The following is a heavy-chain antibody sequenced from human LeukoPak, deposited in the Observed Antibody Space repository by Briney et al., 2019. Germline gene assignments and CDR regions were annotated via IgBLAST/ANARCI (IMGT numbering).Heavy chain of an antibody. V-gene: IGHV1-2*02. D-gene: IGHD2-2*02. J-gene: IGHJ4*02. CDR2: IISTNGLT. CDR3: ARAWASLYYFDH. Sequence: AALMDSSRASGDCFTGNFLHWGRHEPRESLVWMVWIISTNGLTNYTKTFKRRDAMTRATSSATGYMELNRLTPDDTAVFYCARAWASLYYFDHWGQGTLVTVSS. CDR1: GDCFTGNF.